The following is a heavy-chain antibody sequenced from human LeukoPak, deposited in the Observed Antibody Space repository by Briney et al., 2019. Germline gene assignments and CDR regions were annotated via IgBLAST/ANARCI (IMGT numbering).Heavy chain of an antibody. CDR3: VRGRTYASTYYYDGSDAFDI. V-gene: IGHV3-21*04. D-gene: IGHD3-22*01. CDR1: GFTFSAYT. CDR2: ISSSSTYI. J-gene: IGHJ3*02. Sequence: PGGSLRLSCAASGFTFSAYTMNWVRQAPGKGLEWVSSISSSSTYIYYADSVKGRFTISRDNAKNSLYLQVTSLRAEDTAVYYCVRGRTYASTYYYDGSDAFDIWGQGTMVTVSS.